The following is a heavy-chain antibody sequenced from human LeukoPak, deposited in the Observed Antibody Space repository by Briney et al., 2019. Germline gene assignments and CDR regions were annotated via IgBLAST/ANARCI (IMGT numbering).Heavy chain of an antibody. CDR2: IYYSGST. D-gene: IGHD6-19*01. CDR1: GGSISSYY. J-gene: IGHJ4*02. V-gene: IGHV4-59*01. CDR3: ARDSSSGWRPFDY. Sequence: SETLSLTCNVSGGSISSYYWSWLRQPPGKGLERIGYIYYSGSTNYNPSLKSRVTISVDTSKNQFSLKLSSVTAADTAVYYCARDSSSGWRPFDYWGQGTLVTVSS.